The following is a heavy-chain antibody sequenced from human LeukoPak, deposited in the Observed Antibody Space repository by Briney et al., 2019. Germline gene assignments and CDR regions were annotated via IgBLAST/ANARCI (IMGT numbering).Heavy chain of an antibody. CDR1: GLTLSGYW. V-gene: IGHV3-74*01. J-gene: IGHJ4*01. CDR3: ARARGTTYGYFED. CDR2: INGDASST. D-gene: IGHD5-18*01. Sequence: PGGSLRLSCAASGLTLSGYWMHWVRQAPGKGLVWVSRINGDASSTSYADSVKGRFTISSDNAKSTLYLQMYSLRVEDTAVYYCARARGTTYGYFEDWGQGTLVTVSS.